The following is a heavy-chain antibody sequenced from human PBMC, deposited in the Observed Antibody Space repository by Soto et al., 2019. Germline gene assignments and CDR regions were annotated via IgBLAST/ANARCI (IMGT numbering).Heavy chain of an antibody. Sequence: PVGSLRLSCASSGFPFSAFSINWVRQAPGKGLEWVSYISSSSNTIYYADSVKGRFTISRDNAKNSLYLHLNSLTDEDTGVYYCAREGGRHCSPNRCYNGFDIWGQGTMVTVSS. J-gene: IGHJ3*02. D-gene: IGHD2-2*02. V-gene: IGHV3-48*02. CDR3: AREGGRHCSPNRCYNGFDI. CDR2: ISSSSNTI. CDR1: GFPFSAFS.